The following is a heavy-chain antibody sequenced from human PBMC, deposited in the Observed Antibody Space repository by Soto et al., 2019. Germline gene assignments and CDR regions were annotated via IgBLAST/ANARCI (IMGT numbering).Heavy chain of an antibody. CDR1: GGSISSGGCY. CDR3: ARVRDCSGGTCYSWWFEP. CDR2: IYYSGST. V-gene: IGHV4-61*08. J-gene: IGHJ5*02. Sequence: PSETLSLTCAVSGGSISSGGCYWSWIRQHPGKGLEWIGHIYYSGSTNYNPSLKSRVTISVDTSKNQLSLKLSSVTAADTAVYYCARVRDCSGGTCYSWWFEPWGQGTLVTVSS. D-gene: IGHD2-15*01.